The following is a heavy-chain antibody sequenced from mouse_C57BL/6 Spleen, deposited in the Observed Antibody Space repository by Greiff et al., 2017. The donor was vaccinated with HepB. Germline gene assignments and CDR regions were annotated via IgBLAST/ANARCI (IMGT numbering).Heavy chain of an antibody. V-gene: IGHV2-5*01. Sequence: VQLQQSGPGLVQPSQSLSITCTVSGFSLTSYGVHWVRQSPGKGLEWLGVIWRGGSTDYNAAFMSRLSITKDNSKSQVFFKMNSLQADDTAIYYCAKGEIYYGSSYAMDYWGQGTSVTVSS. CDR3: AKGEIYYGSSYAMDY. D-gene: IGHD1-1*01. CDR2: IWRGGST. J-gene: IGHJ4*01. CDR1: GFSLTSYG.